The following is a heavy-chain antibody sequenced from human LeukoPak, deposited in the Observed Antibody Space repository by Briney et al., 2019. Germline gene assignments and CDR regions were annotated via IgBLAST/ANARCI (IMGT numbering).Heavy chain of an antibody. J-gene: IGHJ4*02. Sequence: GGSLRLSCAASGFTFSSYEMNWARQAPGKGLEWVSYISSSGSTIYYADSVKGRFTISRDNAKNSLYLQMNSLRAEDTAVDYCARGYYNPDYWGQGTLVTVSS. CDR1: GFTFSSYE. CDR2: ISSSGSTI. V-gene: IGHV3-48*03. CDR3: ARGYYNPDY. D-gene: IGHD5-24*01.